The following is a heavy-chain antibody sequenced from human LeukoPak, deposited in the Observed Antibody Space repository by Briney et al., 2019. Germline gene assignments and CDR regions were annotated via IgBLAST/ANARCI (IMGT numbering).Heavy chain of an antibody. V-gene: IGHV4-59*01. CDR1: GGSISSYY. J-gene: IGHJ5*02. D-gene: IGHD6-6*01. Sequence: SETLSLTCTVSGGSISSYYWSWIRQPPGKGLEWIGYIYYSGSTNYNPSLKSRVTISVDTSKNQFSLKLSSVTAADTAVYYCARDNIAARVYWFDPWGQGTLVTVSS. CDR3: ARDNIAARVYWFDP. CDR2: IYYSGST.